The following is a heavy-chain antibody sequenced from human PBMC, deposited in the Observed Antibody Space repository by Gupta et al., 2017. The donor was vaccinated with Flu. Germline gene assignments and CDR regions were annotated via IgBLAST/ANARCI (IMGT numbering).Heavy chain of an antibody. CDR2: IIPVFGTT. CDR1: GVTFSDYA. J-gene: IGHJ4*02. CDR3: ARKSWGPCSYETCYAFDY. Sequence: QLHLVQSGTEVKKPGSSVKVSCKTSGVTFSDYAINWVRQAPGQGLEWMGGIIPVFGTTNYAQKFQGRVTITADESTNNAYMELKSLRYDDTAVYYCARKSWGPCSYETCYAFDYWGQGTPVIVSS. D-gene: IGHD2-2*01. V-gene: IGHV1-69*01.